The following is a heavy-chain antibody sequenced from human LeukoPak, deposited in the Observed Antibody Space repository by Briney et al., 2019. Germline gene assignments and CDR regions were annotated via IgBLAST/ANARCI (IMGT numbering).Heavy chain of an antibody. CDR1: GFTFNTFG. Sequence: PGGSLRLSCTASGFTFNTFGMHWVRQAPGKGLEWVAVIAYDAGETHYADSVKGRFSISRDNSKNTLYLQMDSLRVDDTAVYYCAKDPSIGYGDYVFDYWGQGTLVTVSS. CDR3: AKDPSIGYGDYVFDY. CDR2: IAYDAGET. V-gene: IGHV3-30*18. J-gene: IGHJ4*02. D-gene: IGHD4-17*01.